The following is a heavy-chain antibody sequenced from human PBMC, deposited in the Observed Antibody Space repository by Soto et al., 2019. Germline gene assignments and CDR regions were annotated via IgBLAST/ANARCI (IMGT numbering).Heavy chain of an antibody. D-gene: IGHD3-16*01. V-gene: IGHV3-66*01. J-gene: IGHJ4*02. CDR3: ARSITFGGVPL. CDR1: GFTVISNY. Sequence: GRSLRLSCAASGFTVISNYMSWVRQAPWKGLEWVSVIYSGGSTYYSDSVKGRFSISRDNSKNTLYLQMNSLRAEDTAVYYCARSITFGGVPLWGQGTLVTVSS. CDR2: IYSGGST.